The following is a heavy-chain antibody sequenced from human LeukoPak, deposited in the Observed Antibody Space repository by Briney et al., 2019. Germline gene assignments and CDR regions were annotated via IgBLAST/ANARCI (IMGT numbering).Heavy chain of an antibody. J-gene: IGHJ3*02. CDR1: GGSISSYY. V-gene: IGHV4-4*07. Sequence: PSETLSLTCTVSGGSISSYYWSWIRQPAGKGLEWIGRIYTRGSTNNNPSLKSRATMPLDTTKHKSSLNLSSTTAALTAGYYFTRGFVDTAMGDAFDIWGQGTMVTVSS. D-gene: IGHD5-18*01. CDR3: TRGFVDTAMGDAFDI. CDR2: IYTRGST.